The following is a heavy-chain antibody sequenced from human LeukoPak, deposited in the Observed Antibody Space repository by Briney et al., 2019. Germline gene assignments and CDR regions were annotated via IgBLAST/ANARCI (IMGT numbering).Heavy chain of an antibody. CDR2: IYSGGST. CDR1: GFTVSSNY. CDR3: AKGASSGNYYVPFDY. J-gene: IGHJ4*02. V-gene: IGHV3-53*01. D-gene: IGHD1-26*01. Sequence: PGGSLRLSCAASGFTVSSNYMSWVRQAPGKGLEWVSVIYSGGSTYYADSVKGRFTISRDNSKNTLYFQMNSLRAEDTAVYYCAKGASSGNYYVPFDYWGQGTLVTVSS.